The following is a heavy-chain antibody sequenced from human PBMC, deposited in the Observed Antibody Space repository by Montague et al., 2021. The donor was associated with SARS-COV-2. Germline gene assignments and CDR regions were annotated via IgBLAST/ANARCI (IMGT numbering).Heavy chain of an antibody. V-gene: IGHV4-31*03. CDR2: IHYSGST. CDR1: GGSISSGGYY. D-gene: IGHD3-22*01. CDR3: ARVQGITMIVVVIGAFDI. J-gene: IGHJ3*02. Sequence: TLSLTCIVSGGSISSGGYYWSWIRQHPGKGLEWIGYIHYSGSTYYNPSLKSRVTISVDTSKNQFSLKLSSVTAADTAVYYCARVQGITMIVVVIGAFDIWGQGTMVTVSS.